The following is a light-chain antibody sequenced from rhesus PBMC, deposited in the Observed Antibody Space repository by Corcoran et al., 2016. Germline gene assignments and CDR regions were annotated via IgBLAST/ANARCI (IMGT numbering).Light chain of an antibody. CDR2: SAS. V-gene: IGKV1-94*01. J-gene: IGKJ3*01. CDR3: LQDYTPPFT. Sequence: DIQMTQSPSSLSASVGDRVTVTCRASQDINRELHWYQHKPGKAPTLLIYSASTMQPGVSSRFSGSGFGTAFTPTITSLQPGDAATYYCLQDYTPPFTFGPGTKLDIK. CDR1: QDINRE.